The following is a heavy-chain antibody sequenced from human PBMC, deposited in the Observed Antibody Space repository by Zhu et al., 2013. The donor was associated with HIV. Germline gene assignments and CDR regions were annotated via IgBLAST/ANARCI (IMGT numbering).Heavy chain of an antibody. CDR1: GYSISSGYY. J-gene: IGHJ4*02. D-gene: IGHD5-18*01. CDR3: ASAKSRMVTIDY. V-gene: IGHV4-38-2*01. CDR2: IYHSGST. Sequence: VQLQESGPGLVKPSETLSLTCAVSGYSISSGYYWGWIRQPPGKGLEWIGNIYHSGSTYYNPSLRSRVTISVDTSKNQFSLKLSSVTAADTAVYYCASAKSRMVTIDYWGQGTRVTVSS.